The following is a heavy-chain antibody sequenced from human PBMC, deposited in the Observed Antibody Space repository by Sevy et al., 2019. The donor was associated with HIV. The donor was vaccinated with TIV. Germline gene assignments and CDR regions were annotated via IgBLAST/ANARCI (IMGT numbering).Heavy chain of an antibody. CDR3: ARDSPGYGAYDY. Sequence: GVSLRLSCAASGFTFSGYWMTWVRQAPGKGLEWVANIKEDGSAEYYVDSVKGRFTISRDNAKNSLFLQLNSLRVEDTAMYYCARDSPGYGAYDYLGQGTLVTVSS. D-gene: IGHD5-18*01. CDR1: GFTFSGYW. CDR2: IKEDGSAE. J-gene: IGHJ4*02. V-gene: IGHV3-7*01.